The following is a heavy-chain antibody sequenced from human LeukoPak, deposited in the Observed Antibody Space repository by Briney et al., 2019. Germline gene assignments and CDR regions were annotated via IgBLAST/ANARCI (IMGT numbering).Heavy chain of an antibody. D-gene: IGHD3-10*01. CDR3: ARDRYYYGSGEAAFDP. CDR1: GGSISSSSYY. Sequence: SETLSLTCTVSGGSISSSSYYWGWIRQPPGKGLEWIGSIYYSGSTYYNPSLKSRVTISVDTSKNQFSLKLSSVTAADTAVYYCARDRYYYGSGEAAFDPWGQGTLVTVSS. CDR2: IYYSGST. V-gene: IGHV4-39*07. J-gene: IGHJ5*02.